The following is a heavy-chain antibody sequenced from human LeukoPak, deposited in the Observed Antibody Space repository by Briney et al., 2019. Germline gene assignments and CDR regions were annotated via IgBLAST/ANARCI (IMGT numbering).Heavy chain of an antibody. CDR1: GFTFSSYW. CDR3: AKWGYDILPTHFDY. V-gene: IGHV3-74*01. CDR2: INNDGSST. J-gene: IGHJ4*02. Sequence: GGSLRLSCAASGFTFSSYWIHWVRQAPGKGLVWVSYINNDGSSTVYADSVKGRFTTSRDNAKNTLYLQMNSLRAEDTAVYYCAKWGYDILPTHFDYWGQGTLVTVSS. D-gene: IGHD3-9*01.